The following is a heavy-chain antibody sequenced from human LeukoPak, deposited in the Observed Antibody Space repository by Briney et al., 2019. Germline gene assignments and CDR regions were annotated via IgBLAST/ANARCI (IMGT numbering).Heavy chain of an antibody. D-gene: IGHD2-15*01. Sequence: PGGSLRLSCAASGFTFSSYWIHWVRQAPGKGLVWVSRINTDGSTTNYADSVKGRFTISRDNAKNSLYLQMNSLSAEDTAMYYCARTRWSNYWGQGTLLTVSS. V-gene: IGHV3-74*01. CDR3: ARTRWSNY. CDR2: INTDGSTT. J-gene: IGHJ4*02. CDR1: GFTFSSYW.